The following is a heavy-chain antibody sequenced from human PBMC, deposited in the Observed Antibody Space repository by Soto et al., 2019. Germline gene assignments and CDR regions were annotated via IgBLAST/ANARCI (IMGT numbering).Heavy chain of an antibody. Sequence: SETLSLTCTVSGGSISSGDYYWSWIRQPPGKGLEWIGYIYYSGSTYYNPSLKSRVTISVDTSKNQFSLKLSSVTAADTAVYYCARDGYDFWSVYYGYYSYAMDVRGQGTKVTVSS. D-gene: IGHD3-3*01. V-gene: IGHV4-30-4*01. CDR1: GGSISSGDYY. CDR2: IYYSGST. CDR3: ARDGYDFWSVYYGYYSYAMDV. J-gene: IGHJ6*02.